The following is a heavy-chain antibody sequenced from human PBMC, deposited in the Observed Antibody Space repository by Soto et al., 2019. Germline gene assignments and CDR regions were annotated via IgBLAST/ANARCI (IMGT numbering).Heavy chain of an antibody. V-gene: IGHV1-69*13. D-gene: IGHD2-2*01. CDR1: GGTFSSYA. Sequence: SVKVSCKASGGTFSSYAISWVRQAPGQGLEWMGGIIPIFGTANYAQKFQGRVTITADESTSTAYMELSSLRSEDTAVYYCARVCSSTSCYDGLGYYYYYGMDVWGQRTTVTVSS. J-gene: IGHJ6*02. CDR3: ARVCSSTSCYDGLGYYYYYGMDV. CDR2: IIPIFGTA.